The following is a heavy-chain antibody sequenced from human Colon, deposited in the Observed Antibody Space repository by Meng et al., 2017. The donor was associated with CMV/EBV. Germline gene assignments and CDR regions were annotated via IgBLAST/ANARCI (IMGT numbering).Heavy chain of an antibody. CDR3: ARGWAEYRFSGAMDV. D-gene: IGHD2/OR15-2a*01. V-gene: IGHV4-59*01. Sequence: ESLKISCAGSGFTFDDYAIHWVRQVPGKGLEWIAYVSYNGNTNYNPSLRSRVSISSDAAKNQFSLRLTSATAADTAVYYCARGWAEYRFSGAMDVWGQGTSVTVSS. CDR1: GFTFDDYA. J-gene: IGHJ6*02. CDR2: VSYNGNT.